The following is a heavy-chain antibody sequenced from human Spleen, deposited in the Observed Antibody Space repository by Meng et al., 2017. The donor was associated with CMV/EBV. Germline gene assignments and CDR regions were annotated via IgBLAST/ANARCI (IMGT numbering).Heavy chain of an antibody. CDR2: IYWHGDK. J-gene: IGHJ4*02. V-gene: IGHV2-5*01. CDR3: AHDPGF. Sequence: LPLSCTFSWFSLTPSGVGVGWTRQPPGKALEWLALIYWHGDKRYSPSLKTRLALPKDTSKNQVVLTMTNLDPVDTATYYCAHDPGFWGQGILVTVSS. CDR1: WFSLTPSGVG.